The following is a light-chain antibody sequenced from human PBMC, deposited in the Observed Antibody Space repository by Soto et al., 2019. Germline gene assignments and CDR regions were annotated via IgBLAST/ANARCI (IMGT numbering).Light chain of an antibody. CDR1: SSDVGGYNF. Sequence: QSALTQPASVSGSPGQSITISCTGTSSDVGGYNFVSWYQQHPGKAPKLMIYDVSNRPSGVSNRFSGSKSGNTASLTISGLLAEDEAAYYCSSYTSSSTLVFGTGTKLTVL. J-gene: IGLJ1*01. V-gene: IGLV2-14*01. CDR2: DVS. CDR3: SSYTSSSTLV.